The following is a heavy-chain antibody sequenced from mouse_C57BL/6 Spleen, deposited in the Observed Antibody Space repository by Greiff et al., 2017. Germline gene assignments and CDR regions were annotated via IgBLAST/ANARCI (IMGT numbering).Heavy chain of an antibody. CDR1: GYTFTDYN. V-gene: IGHV1-18*01. J-gene: IGHJ3*01. D-gene: IGHD2-1*01. Sequence: EVQLQQSGPELVKPGASVKIPCKASGYTFTDYNMDWVKQSHGKSLEWIGDINPNNGGTIYNQKFKGKATLTVDKSSSTADMELRSLTSEDTAVYYCAREGYGNYPFAYWGQGTLVTVSA. CDR2: INPNNGGT. CDR3: AREGYGNYPFAY.